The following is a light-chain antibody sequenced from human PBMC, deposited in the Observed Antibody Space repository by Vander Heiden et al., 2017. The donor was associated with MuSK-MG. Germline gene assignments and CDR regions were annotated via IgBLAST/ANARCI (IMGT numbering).Light chain of an antibody. J-gene: IGKJ1*01. Sequence: EIVLTQSPGTLSLSPGDRATLSCRASQSVNTYLAWYQQKPGQAPRLLIYDASNRATGIPARFSGSGSGTDFTLTIRSREPEAFAVYYCQHLSTWPAWTFGSAAK. CDR2: DAS. CDR1: QSVNTY. CDR3: QHLSTWPAWT. V-gene: IGKV3-11*01.